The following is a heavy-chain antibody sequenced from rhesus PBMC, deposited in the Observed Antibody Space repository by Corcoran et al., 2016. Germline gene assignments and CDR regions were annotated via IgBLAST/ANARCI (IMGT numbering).Heavy chain of an antibody. Sequence: QVQLQESGPGLVKPSETLSLTCAVSGGSISSSNWWSWIRQPPGKGLEWIGYISGSSGSTHYNPSLKSRVTISKDTAKNQFSLKLSSVTAADTAVYYCARDGYSGYTFDYWGQGVLVTVSS. J-gene: IGHJ4*01. CDR1: GGSISSSNW. CDR3: ARDGYSGYTFDY. D-gene: IGHD5-30*01. V-gene: IGHV4S19*01. CDR2: ISGSSGST.